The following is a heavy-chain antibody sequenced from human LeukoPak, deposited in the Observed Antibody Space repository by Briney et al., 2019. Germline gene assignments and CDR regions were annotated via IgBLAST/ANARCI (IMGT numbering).Heavy chain of an antibody. V-gene: IGHV3-30-3*01. CDR1: GFTFSSYA. Sequence: GGSLRLSCAASGFTFSSYAMHWVRQAPGKGLEWVAVISYDGSNKYYADSVKGRFTISRDDSKNTLSLQMNSLRAEDTAVYYCASLRFLEWHNWFDPWGQGTLVTVSS. CDR2: ISYDGSNK. CDR3: ASLRFLEWHNWFDP. J-gene: IGHJ5*02. D-gene: IGHD3-3*01.